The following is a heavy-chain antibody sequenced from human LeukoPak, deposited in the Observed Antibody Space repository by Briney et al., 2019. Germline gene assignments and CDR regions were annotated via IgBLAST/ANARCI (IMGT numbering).Heavy chain of an antibody. CDR3: AKGMGATIVYYYYTMDV. D-gene: IGHD1-26*01. J-gene: IGHJ6*02. V-gene: IGHV3-23*01. Sequence: GGSLRLSCAASGFTFSSYAMSWVRQAPGKGLEWVSAISGNGERTYYADSEKGRLTISRDNSKNTLHLQMNSLRADDTAVYYCAKGMGATIVYYYYTMDVWGQGTTVTVSS. CDR1: GFTFSSYA. CDR2: ISGNGERT.